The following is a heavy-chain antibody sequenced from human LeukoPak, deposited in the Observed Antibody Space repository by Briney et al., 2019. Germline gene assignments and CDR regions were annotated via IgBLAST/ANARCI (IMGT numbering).Heavy chain of an antibody. CDR2: IYPRDGST. V-gene: IGHV1-46*01. Sequence: ASVKVSCKASGYTFTSNYIHWVRQAPGQGLEWMGMIYPRDGSTSYAQKFQGRVTVTRDTSTSTVHMELSSLRSEDTAVYYCATAPDSSGWYGNFDYWGQGTLVTVSS. D-gene: IGHD6-19*01. CDR3: ATAPDSSGWYGNFDY. J-gene: IGHJ4*02. CDR1: GYTFTSNY.